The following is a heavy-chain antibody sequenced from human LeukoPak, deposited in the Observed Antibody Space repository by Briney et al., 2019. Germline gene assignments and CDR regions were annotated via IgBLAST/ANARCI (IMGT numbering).Heavy chain of an antibody. D-gene: IGHD4-17*01. CDR3: ARARRPTVTHGGWFDP. J-gene: IGHJ5*02. Sequence: SETLSLTCAVYGGSFSGYYWSWIRQPPGKGLEWIGEINHSGSTNYNPSLKSRVTISVDTSKNQFSLKLSSVTAADTAVYYCARARRPTVTHGGWFDPWGQGTLVTVSS. CDR1: GGSFSGYY. CDR2: INHSGST. V-gene: IGHV4-34*01.